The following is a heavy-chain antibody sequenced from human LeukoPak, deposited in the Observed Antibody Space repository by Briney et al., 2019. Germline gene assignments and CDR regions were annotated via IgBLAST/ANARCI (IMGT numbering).Heavy chain of an antibody. CDR2: IYYSGST. CDR1: GGSISSGDYY. Sequence: SETLSLTCTVSGGSISSGDYYWRWLRQPPGTGLEWIGYIYYSGSTYYNPSLKSRVTISVDTSKNQFSLKLSSVTAADTAVYYCAREALYCSSTSCRAFDPWGQGTLVTVSS. CDR3: AREALYCSSTSCRAFDP. J-gene: IGHJ5*02. D-gene: IGHD2-2*01. V-gene: IGHV4-30-4*01.